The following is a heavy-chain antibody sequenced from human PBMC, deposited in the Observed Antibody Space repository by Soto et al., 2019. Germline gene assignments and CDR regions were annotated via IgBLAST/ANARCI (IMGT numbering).Heavy chain of an antibody. Sequence: ASVKVSCKASGYTFTSYAMNWVRQAPGQRLEWMGWINAGNGNTKYSQKFQGRVTITRDTSASTAYMELSSLRSEDTAVYYCARDLGYSYGNTWCQGTLVTVSS. D-gene: IGHD5-18*01. CDR2: INAGNGNT. J-gene: IGHJ5*02. V-gene: IGHV1-3*01. CDR3: ARDLGYSYGNT. CDR1: GYTFTSYA.